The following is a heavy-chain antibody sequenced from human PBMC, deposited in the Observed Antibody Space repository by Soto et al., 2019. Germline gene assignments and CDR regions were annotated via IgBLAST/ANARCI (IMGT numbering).Heavy chain of an antibody. J-gene: IGHJ5*02. CDR2: IKQDGSEK. CDR1: GFTFSSYW. CDR3: AREPAAIDEGLRWFDP. V-gene: IGHV3-7*01. Sequence: EVQLVESGGGLVQPGGSLRLSCAASGFTFSSYWMSWVRQAPGKGLEWVANIKQDGSEKYYVDSVKGRFTISRDNAKNSLYLQMNSLRAEDTAVYYCAREPAAIDEGLRWFDPWGQGTLVTVSS. D-gene: IGHD2-2*02.